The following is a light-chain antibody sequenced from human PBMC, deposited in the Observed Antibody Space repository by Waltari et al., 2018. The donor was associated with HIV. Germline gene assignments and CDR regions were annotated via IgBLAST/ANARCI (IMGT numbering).Light chain of an antibody. CDR1: QSISSW. Sequence: DIQLTQSPSTLSASVGDSVTITCRASQSISSWLAWYQQRPGKAPKLLIYKASNLESGVPSRFSGSGSGTEFTLTISSLQPDDFATYYCQQYNTYWTFGQGTKVESK. J-gene: IGKJ1*01. V-gene: IGKV1-5*03. CDR3: QQYNTYWT. CDR2: KAS.